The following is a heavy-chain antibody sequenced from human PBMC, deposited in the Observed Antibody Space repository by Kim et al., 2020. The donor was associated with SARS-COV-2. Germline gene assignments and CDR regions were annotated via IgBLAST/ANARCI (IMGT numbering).Heavy chain of an antibody. Sequence: GGSLRLSCAASGFTFSSYGMHWVRQAPGKGLEWVAVIWYDGSNKYYADSVKGRFTISRDNSKNTLYLQMNSLRAEDTAVYYCAKDLAPRYCSGGSCYAGYYDYYGMDVWGQGTTVTVSS. CDR2: IWYDGSNK. D-gene: IGHD2-15*01. J-gene: IGHJ6*02. CDR3: AKDLAPRYCSGGSCYAGYYDYYGMDV. CDR1: GFTFSSYG. V-gene: IGHV3-33*06.